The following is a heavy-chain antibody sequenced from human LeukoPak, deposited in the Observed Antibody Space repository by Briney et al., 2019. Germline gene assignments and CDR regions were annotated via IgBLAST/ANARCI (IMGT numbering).Heavy chain of an antibody. CDR3: ARDLFLGAAGIFDY. Sequence: ASVKVSCKASGYTFTSYGISWVRQAPGQGLEGMGWISAYNGNTNYAQKLQGRVTMTTDTSSSKAYMELRSLRSDDDAVYYCARDLFLGAAGIFDYWGQGTLVTVSS. D-gene: IGHD6-13*01. CDR1: GYTFTSYG. J-gene: IGHJ4*02. V-gene: IGHV1-18*01. CDR2: ISAYNGNT.